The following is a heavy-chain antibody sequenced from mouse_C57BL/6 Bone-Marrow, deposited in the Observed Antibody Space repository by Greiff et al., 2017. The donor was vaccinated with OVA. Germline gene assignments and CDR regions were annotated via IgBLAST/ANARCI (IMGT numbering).Heavy chain of an antibody. CDR1: GFNIKDYY. V-gene: IGHV14-2*01. D-gene: IGHD1-1*01. Sequence: VQLQQSGAELVKPGASVKLSCTASGFNIKDYYMHWVKQRTEQGLEWIGRIDPEDGETKYAPKFQGKATITADTSFNTAYLQLSSLTSEDTAVYYCALYYGSSYGYWYFDVWGTGTTVTVSS. CDR3: ALYYGSSYGYWYFDV. J-gene: IGHJ1*03. CDR2: IDPEDGET.